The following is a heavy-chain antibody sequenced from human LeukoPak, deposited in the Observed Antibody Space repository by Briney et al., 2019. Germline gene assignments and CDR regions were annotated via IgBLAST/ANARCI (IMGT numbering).Heavy chain of an antibody. CDR1: GFTFNIFW. CDR3: ARALGNSTGDY. Sequence: PEGSLRISCAASGFTFNIFWMTWVRQAPGRGLEWVANIKHDGSEEYYVDSVKGRFTISRDNAKNTLILQMNSLRGEDTAVYYCARALGNSTGDYWGQGTLVTVSS. J-gene: IGHJ4*02. V-gene: IGHV3-7*04. D-gene: IGHD7-27*01. CDR2: IKHDGSEE.